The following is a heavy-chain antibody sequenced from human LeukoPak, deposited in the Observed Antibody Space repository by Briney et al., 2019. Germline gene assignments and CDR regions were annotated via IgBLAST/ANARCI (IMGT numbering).Heavy chain of an antibody. J-gene: IGHJ4*02. CDR1: GYTFTGYY. CDR2: INPNSGGT. CDR3: ARECSTTSYSFTFDY. Sequence: ASVKVSCKASGYTFTGYYMHWVRQAPGQGLEWMGWINPNSGGTNYAQKFQGRVTMTRDTSITTAYMELSRLRSDDTAVYYCARECSTTSYSFTFDYWGQGTLVTVSS. D-gene: IGHD2-2*01. V-gene: IGHV1-2*02.